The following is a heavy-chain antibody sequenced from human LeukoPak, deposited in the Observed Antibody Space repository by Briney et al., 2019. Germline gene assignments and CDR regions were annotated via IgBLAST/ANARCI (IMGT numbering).Heavy chain of an antibody. J-gene: IGHJ4*02. Sequence: GGSLRLSCAASGFTFSSYGMHWVRQAPGKGLEWVAVISYDGSNKYYADSVKGRFTVSRDNSKNTLYLQMNSLRAEDTAVYYCARAVYGGSYFDYWGQGTLVTVSS. D-gene: IGHD3-3*01. CDR3: ARAVYGGSYFDY. CDR2: ISYDGSNK. V-gene: IGHV3-30*03. CDR1: GFTFSSYG.